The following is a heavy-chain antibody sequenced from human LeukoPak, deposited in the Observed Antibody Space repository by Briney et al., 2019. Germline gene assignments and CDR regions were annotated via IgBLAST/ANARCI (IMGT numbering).Heavy chain of an antibody. V-gene: IGHV4-59*12. CDR2: IYHSGST. Sequence: SETLSLTCTVSGGSISSYYWSWIRQPPGKGLEWIGYIYHSGSTYYNPSLKSRVTISADRSKNQFSLKLSSVTAADTAVYYCARLPLELGIFDYWGQGTLVTVSS. CDR1: GGSISSYY. CDR3: ARLPLELGIFDY. D-gene: IGHD7-27*01. J-gene: IGHJ4*02.